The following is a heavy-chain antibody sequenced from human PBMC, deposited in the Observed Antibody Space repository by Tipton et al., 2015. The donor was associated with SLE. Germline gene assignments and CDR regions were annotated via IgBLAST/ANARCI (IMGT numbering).Heavy chain of an antibody. CDR1: GGSFSSYY. D-gene: IGHD3-22*01. J-gene: IGHJ2*01. CDR2: IYYSGST. Sequence: TLSLTCAVYGGSFSSYYWSWIRQPPGKGLEWIGYIYYSGSTNYNPSLKSRVTISVDTSKNQFSLKLSSVTAADTAVYYCAREHDSLRYFDLWGRGTLVTVSS. CDR3: AREHDSLRYFDL. V-gene: IGHV4-59*12.